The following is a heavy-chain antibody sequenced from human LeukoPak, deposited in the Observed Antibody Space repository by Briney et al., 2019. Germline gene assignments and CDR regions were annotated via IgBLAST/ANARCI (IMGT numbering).Heavy chain of an antibody. D-gene: IGHD2-21*02. CDR2: INHSGST. CDR1: GGSFSGYY. CDR3: ASCGGDCQNWFDP. Sequence: SETLSLTCAVYGGSFSGYYWSWIRQPPGKGLEWIGEINHSGSTKYNPSLKTLITISVDTTENKLSLMHRSVTAADTAVYYCASCGGDCQNWFDPWGQGTLVTVSS. V-gene: IGHV4-34*01. J-gene: IGHJ5*02.